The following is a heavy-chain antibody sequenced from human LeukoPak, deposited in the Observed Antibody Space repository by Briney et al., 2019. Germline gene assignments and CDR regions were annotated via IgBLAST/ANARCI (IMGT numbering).Heavy chain of an antibody. CDR1: GGSISSGDYY. Sequence: PSETLSLTCTVSGGSISSGDYYWSWIRQPPGKGLEWIGYIYHSGSIYYNPSLKSRITISVDRSKNQFSLKLSSVTAADTAVYYCARREGAPYYFDYWGQGTLVTVSS. CDR2: IYHSGSI. J-gene: IGHJ4*02. D-gene: IGHD1-26*01. V-gene: IGHV4-30-4*01. CDR3: ARREGAPYYFDY.